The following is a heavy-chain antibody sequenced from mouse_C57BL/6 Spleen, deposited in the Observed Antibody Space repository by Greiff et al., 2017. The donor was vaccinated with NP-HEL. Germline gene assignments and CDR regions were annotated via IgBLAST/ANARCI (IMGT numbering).Heavy chain of an antibody. D-gene: IGHD4-1*01. Sequence: EVQLQQSGAELVKPGASVKLSCTASGFNIQDYYMHWVKQRTEQGLEWIGRIDPEDGEPKYAPKFKGKATITADTSSNTAYLQLSSLTSEDTAVYYCAVRTGTEGYFYVWGTGTTVTVSS. CDR3: AVRTGTEGYFYV. CDR2: IDPEDGEP. V-gene: IGHV14-2*01. J-gene: IGHJ1*03. CDR1: GFNIQDYY.